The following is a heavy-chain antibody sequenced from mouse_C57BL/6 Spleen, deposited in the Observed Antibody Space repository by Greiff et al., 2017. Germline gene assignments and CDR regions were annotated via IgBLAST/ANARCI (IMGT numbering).Heavy chain of an antibody. CDR3: AIDYGSSPFDY. J-gene: IGHJ2*01. V-gene: IGHV5-17*01. Sequence: EVKLQESGGGLVKPGGSLKLSCAASGFTFSDYGMHWVRQAPEKGLEWVAYISSGSSTIYYADTVKGRFTISRDNAKNTLFLQMTSLRSEDTAMYYCAIDYGSSPFDYWGQGTTLTVSS. D-gene: IGHD1-1*01. CDR2: ISSGSSTI. CDR1: GFTFSDYG.